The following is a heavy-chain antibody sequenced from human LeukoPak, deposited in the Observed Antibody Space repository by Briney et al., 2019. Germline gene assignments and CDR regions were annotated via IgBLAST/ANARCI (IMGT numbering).Heavy chain of an antibody. CDR2: ISGSGGST. J-gene: IGHJ4*02. CDR1: GFTFSSYA. CDR3: ATYRQVLLPFES. Sequence: GGSLRLSCAASGFTFSSYAMSWVRQAPGKGLEWVSAISGSGGSTYYADSVKGRFTISRDNSKNTLYLQMNSLRAEDTAIYYCATYRQVLLPFESWGQGTLVTVSS. V-gene: IGHV3-23*01. D-gene: IGHD2-8*02.